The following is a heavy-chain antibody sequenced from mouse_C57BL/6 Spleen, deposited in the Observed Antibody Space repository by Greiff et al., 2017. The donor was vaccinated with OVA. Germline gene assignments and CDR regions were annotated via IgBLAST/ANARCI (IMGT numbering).Heavy chain of an antibody. D-gene: IGHD3-2*02. CDR1: GYTFTTYP. J-gene: IGHJ3*01. Sequence: VQLQESGAELVKPGASVKMSCKASGYTFTTYPIEWMKQNHGKSLEWIGNFHPYNDDTKYNEKFKGKATLTVEKSSSTVYLELSRLTSDDSAVYYCARGDSSGYVPFAYWGQGTLVTVSA. CDR2: FHPYNDDT. V-gene: IGHV1-47*01. CDR3: ARGDSSGYVPFAY.